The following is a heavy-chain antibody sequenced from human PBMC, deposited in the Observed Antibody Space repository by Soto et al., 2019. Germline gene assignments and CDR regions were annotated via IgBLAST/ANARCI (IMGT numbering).Heavy chain of an antibody. CDR3: ARVGWLHRDFDL. Sequence: ASVKVSCKASGYTFTTYIVTWVRQAPGQGLEWMGWVSPYNGNTNYAQKFQGRVTMSTDTSTTTVYMELRSLRSDDTAVYYCARVGWLHRDFDLWGPGTLVTVSS. V-gene: IGHV1-18*01. D-gene: IGHD5-12*01. CDR2: VSPYNGNT. CDR1: GYTFTTYI. J-gene: IGHJ4*02.